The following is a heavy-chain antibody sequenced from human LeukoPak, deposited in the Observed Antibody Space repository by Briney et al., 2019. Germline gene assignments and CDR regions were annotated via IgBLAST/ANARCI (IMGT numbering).Heavy chain of an antibody. CDR1: GFTFSSYA. Sequence: PGGSLRLSCAASGFTFSSYAMSWVRQAPGKGLEWVSAISGNGGRTYYADSVKGRFTISRDNSRNTLFLQMNSLRAEDTAVYYCAKVAQMDTILGKFDNWGQGTLVTVFS. D-gene: IGHD5-24*01. V-gene: IGHV3-23*01. J-gene: IGHJ5*02. CDR2: ISGNGGRT. CDR3: AKVAQMDTILGKFDN.